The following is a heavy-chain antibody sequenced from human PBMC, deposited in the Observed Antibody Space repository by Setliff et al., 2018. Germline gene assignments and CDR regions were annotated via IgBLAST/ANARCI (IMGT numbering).Heavy chain of an antibody. D-gene: IGHD6-19*01. CDR2: XXXXXXX. CDR1: GGSISNYY. J-gene: IGHJ4*02. Sequence: SATLSLTCPVSGGSISNYYWSWIRQPAGKXXXXXXXXXXXXXXXXXXSXXXRVTXXXDTSKNQFSLKLSSVTAADTAVYYCARAGGNGWYWAIDSWGQGTLVTVSS. CDR3: ARAGGNGWYWAIDS. V-gene: IGHV4-4*07.